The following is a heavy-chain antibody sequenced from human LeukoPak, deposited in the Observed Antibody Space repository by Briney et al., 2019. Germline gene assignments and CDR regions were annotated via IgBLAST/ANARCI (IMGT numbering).Heavy chain of an antibody. D-gene: IGHD4-23*01. CDR1: GFTFSDYG. CDR3: AKDGNAHAYYFCHTDV. J-gene: IGHJ6*03. Sequence: GGSLRLSREASGFTFSDYGMHWVRQAPGKGLEWVAVISYGGNTKYYGDSVKGRFTISRDNSKNTLDLQMNSLRAEDTAIYYCAKDGNAHAYYFCHTDVWGKGTTVTVSS. CDR2: ISYGGNTK. V-gene: IGHV3-30*18.